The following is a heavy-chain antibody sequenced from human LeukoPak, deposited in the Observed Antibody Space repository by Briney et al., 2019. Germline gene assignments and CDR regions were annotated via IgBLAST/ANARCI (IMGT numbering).Heavy chain of an antibody. CDR2: IYSDNT. V-gene: IGHV3-53*01. CDR3: ARDRVDDSSGYYLSLNAFDI. Sequence: GGSLRLSCTVSGFTVSSNSMSWVRQAPGKGLEWVSFIYSDNTHYSDSVKGRFTISRDNSKNTLYLQMNSLRAEDTAVYYCARDRVDDSSGYYLSLNAFDIWGQGTMVTVSS. CDR1: GFTVSSNS. D-gene: IGHD3-22*01. J-gene: IGHJ3*02.